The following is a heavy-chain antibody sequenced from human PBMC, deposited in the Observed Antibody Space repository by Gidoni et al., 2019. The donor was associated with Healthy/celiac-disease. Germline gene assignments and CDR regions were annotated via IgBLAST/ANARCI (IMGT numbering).Heavy chain of an antibody. CDR3: ASAEYYYDSSLETEPDDY. Sequence: EVQLVESGGGLVQPGGSLRLSCAASGFPFSSYWMSWVRQAPGKGLEWVANIKQDGSEKYYVDSVKGRFTISRDNAKNSLYLQMNSLRAEDTAVYYCASAEYYYDSSLETEPDDYWGQGTLVTVSS. CDR1: GFPFSSYW. CDR2: IKQDGSEK. J-gene: IGHJ4*02. V-gene: IGHV3-7*01. D-gene: IGHD3-22*01.